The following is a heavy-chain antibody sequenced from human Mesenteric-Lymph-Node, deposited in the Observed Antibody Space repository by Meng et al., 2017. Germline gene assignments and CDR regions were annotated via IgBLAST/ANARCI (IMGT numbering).Heavy chain of an antibody. Sequence: QVLAPGSGPGLVKPSGTWALTCAVSGDSITNHNWWAWVRQPPGKGLEWIGEIPHRGSSAYNPSLKSRVSMSIGKSKNQFSLKLTSVTAADTAVYHCLRGSGGSVWGQGTLVTVSS. CDR1: GDSITNHNW. J-gene: IGHJ1*01. V-gene: IGHV4-4*02. CDR2: IPHRGSS. D-gene: IGHD3-10*01. CDR3: LRGSGGSV.